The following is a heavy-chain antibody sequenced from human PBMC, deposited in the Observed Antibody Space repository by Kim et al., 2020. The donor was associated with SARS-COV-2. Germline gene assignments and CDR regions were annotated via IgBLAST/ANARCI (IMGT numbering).Heavy chain of an antibody. D-gene: IGHD6-13*01. J-gene: IGHJ4*02. CDR1: GGSFSGYY. Sequence: SETLSLTCAVYGGSFSGYYWSWIRQPPGKGLEWIGEINHSGSTNYNPSLKSRVTISVDTSKNQFSLKLSSVTAADTAVYYCARAAAAAVDHWGQGTLVTVSS. V-gene: IGHV4-34*01. CDR2: INHSGST. CDR3: ARAAAAAVDH.